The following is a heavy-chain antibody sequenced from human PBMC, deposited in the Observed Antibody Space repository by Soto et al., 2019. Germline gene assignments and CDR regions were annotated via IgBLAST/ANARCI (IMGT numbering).Heavy chain of an antibody. CDR1: GGSISRYH. CDR3: ARDNSGWRAGGLDV. Sequence: SETLSLTCTVSGGSISRYHWSWIRQPPGKRLEWIGYIYYSGRTNYNPSLKSPVTISIDTSKNQFSLKLSSVTAADTAVYYCARDNSGWRAGGLDVWGQGTTVTVSS. CDR2: IYYSGRT. V-gene: IGHV4-59*01. J-gene: IGHJ6*02. D-gene: IGHD6-19*01.